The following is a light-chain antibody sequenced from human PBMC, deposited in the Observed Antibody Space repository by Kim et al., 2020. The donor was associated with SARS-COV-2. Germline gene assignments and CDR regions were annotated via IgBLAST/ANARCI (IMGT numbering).Light chain of an antibody. V-gene: IGKV1-27*01. CDR2: AAS. CDR3: HMYNTAPWT. Sequence: ASVGDRVTITCRASQGISNYLACYQHKPGKIPRLLIFAASTLHSGVPSRFSGSGSGTDFTLTISSLQPEDVATYYCHMYNTAPWTFGQGTKVDIK. CDR1: QGISNY. J-gene: IGKJ1*01.